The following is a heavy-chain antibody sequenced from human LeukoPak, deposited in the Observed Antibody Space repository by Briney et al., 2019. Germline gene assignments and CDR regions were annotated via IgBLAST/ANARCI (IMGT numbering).Heavy chain of an antibody. D-gene: IGHD5-12*01. Sequence: GGSLRLSCAASGFTFSSYSMNWVRQAPGKGLEWVSSISSRSSYIDYADSVKGRFTISRDNAKNSLYLQMNSLRGEDTAVYYCTRDSGYNAFDIWGQGTMVTVSS. CDR2: ISSRSSYI. CDR1: GFTFSSYS. CDR3: TRDSGYNAFDI. J-gene: IGHJ3*02. V-gene: IGHV3-21*01.